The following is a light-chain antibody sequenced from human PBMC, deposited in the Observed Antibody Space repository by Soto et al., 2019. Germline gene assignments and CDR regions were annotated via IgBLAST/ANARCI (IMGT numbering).Light chain of an antibody. CDR3: QQYGSSRT. J-gene: IGKJ1*01. V-gene: IGKV3-20*01. Sequence: EIVLTQSPGTLSLSPGERATLSCRASRSVSSSYLAWYQQKPGQAPRLLIYGASSRATGIPDRFSGSGSGTDFTLTISRLEPEDSAVYYCQQYGSSRTFGQGTKVEI. CDR2: GAS. CDR1: RSVSSSY.